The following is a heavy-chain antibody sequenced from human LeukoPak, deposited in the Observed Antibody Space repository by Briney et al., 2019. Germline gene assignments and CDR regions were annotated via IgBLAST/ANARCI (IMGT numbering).Heavy chain of an antibody. Sequence: PGGSLRLSCAASGFTFSSYAMSWDRQAPGKGLEWVSAISGSGGSTYYADSVKGPLPLSRHNSKNTLYLQMNSRRAEDTAVYYCARGYSSSSWSLFDYWGQGTLVTVPS. CDR1: GFTFSSYA. CDR3: ARGYSSSSWSLFDY. V-gene: IGHV3-23*01. CDR2: ISGSGGST. D-gene: IGHD6-6*01. J-gene: IGHJ4*02.